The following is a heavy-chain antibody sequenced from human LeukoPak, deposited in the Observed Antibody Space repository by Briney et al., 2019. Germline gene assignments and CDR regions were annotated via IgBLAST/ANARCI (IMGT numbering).Heavy chain of an antibody. J-gene: IGHJ4*02. CDR3: AKDEGRIAATVDS. D-gene: IGHD6-13*01. CDR2: ISGNGGST. CDR1: GFTFSTYA. V-gene: IGHV3-23*01. Sequence: GGSLRLSCAASGFTFSTYAMSWVRQAPGQGLEWVSAISGNGGSTYYADSVKGRFTISRDNSKNTVYLQMNSLRAEDTALYYCAKDEGRIAATVDSWGQGTLVTVSS.